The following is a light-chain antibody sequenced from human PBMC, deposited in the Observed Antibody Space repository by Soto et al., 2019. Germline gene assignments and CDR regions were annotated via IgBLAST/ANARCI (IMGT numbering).Light chain of an antibody. J-gene: IGKJ1*01. V-gene: IGKV3-20*01. CDR1: QSVSSSY. Sequence: EIVLTQSPGTLSLSPRERATLSCRASQSVSSSYLAWYQQKPGQAPRPLIYAASRRATGIPDRFSGSGSGTDFTLTITGLEPEDFAVYYCQQYGSSPRTFGQGTKVDIK. CDR3: QQYGSSPRT. CDR2: AAS.